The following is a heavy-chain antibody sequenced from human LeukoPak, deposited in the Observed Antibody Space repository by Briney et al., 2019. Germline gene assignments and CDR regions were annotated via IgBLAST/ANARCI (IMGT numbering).Heavy chain of an antibody. CDR1: GYTFTGYY. J-gene: IGHJ4*02. CDR2: INPNSGGT. CDR3: ARDEIRWRWFGELFYY. D-gene: IGHD3-10*01. V-gene: IGHV1-2*02. Sequence: ASVKVSCKASGYTFTGYYMHWVRQPPGQGLEWMGWINPNSGGTNYAQKFQGRVTMTRDTSISTDYMELSRLRSDDTAVYYCARDEIRWRWFGELFYYWGQGTLVTVSS.